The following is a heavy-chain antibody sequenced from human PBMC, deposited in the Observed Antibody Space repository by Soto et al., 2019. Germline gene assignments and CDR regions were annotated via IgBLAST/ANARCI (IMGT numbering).Heavy chain of an antibody. CDR2: IRSKANSYAT. CDR3: TAWNSGSQTDY. CDR1: GFTFSGSA. Sequence: EVQLVESGGGLVQPGGSLKLSCADSGFTFSGSAMHWVRQASGKGLEWVGRIRSKANSYATAYAASVKGRFTISRDDSKNTAYLQMNSLKTEDTAVYYCTAWNSGSQTDYWGQGTLVTVSS. V-gene: IGHV3-73*02. J-gene: IGHJ4*02. D-gene: IGHD1-26*01.